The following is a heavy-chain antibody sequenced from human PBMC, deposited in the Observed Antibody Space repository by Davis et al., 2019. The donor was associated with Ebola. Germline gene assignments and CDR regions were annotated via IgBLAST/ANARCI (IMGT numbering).Heavy chain of an antibody. Sequence: GESLKISCQGSGYSFTKFWIGWVRQMPGKGLEWMGVISPDDSDTRYSPSFQGQVTISADKSISTAYLQWSSLKASDTAMYYCARLGGSGSYYPFRGYYGMDVWGQGTTVTVSS. D-gene: IGHD3-10*01. CDR2: ISPDDSDT. CDR1: GYSFTKFW. J-gene: IGHJ6*02. CDR3: ARLGGSGSYYPFRGYYGMDV. V-gene: IGHV5-51*01.